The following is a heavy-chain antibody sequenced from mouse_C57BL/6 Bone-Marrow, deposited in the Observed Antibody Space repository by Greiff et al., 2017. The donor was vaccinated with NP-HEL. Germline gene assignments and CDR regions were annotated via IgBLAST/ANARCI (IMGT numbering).Heavy chain of an antibody. V-gene: IGHV3-6*01. CDR2: ISYDGSN. D-gene: IGHD2-5*01. Sequence: DVQLQESGPGLVKPSQSLSLTCSVTGYSITSGYYWNWIRQFPGNKLEWMGYISYDGSNNYNPSLKNRISITRDTSKNQFFLKLNSVTTEDTATYYCASPYSNYLAWFAYWGQGTLVTVSA. CDR1: GYSITSGYY. CDR3: ASPYSNYLAWFAY. J-gene: IGHJ3*01.